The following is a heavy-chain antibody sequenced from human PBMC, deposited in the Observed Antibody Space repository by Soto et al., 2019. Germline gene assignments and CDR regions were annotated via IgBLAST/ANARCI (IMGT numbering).Heavy chain of an antibody. CDR1: GYTFTSYG. J-gene: IGHJ6*02. D-gene: IGHD3-3*01. Sequence: ASVKVSCKASGYTFTSYGISWVRQAPGQGLEWMGWISAYNGNTNYAQKLQGRVTMTTDTSTSTAYMELRSLRSDDTAVYYCARLFNYDFWSGYYADYYYYGMDVWGQGTTVTVSS. CDR3: ARLFNYDFWSGYYADYYYYGMDV. CDR2: ISAYNGNT. V-gene: IGHV1-18*04.